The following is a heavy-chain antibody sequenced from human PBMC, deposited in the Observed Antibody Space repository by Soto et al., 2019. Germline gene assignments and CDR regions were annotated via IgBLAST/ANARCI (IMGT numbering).Heavy chain of an antibody. V-gene: IGHV4-31*03. CDR2: IYYSGST. CDR3: ARDLYGGQIFDY. Sequence: PSETLSLTCTVSGGSISSGGYYWSWIRQHPGKGLEWIGYIYYSGSTYYNPSLKSRVTISVDTSKNQFSLKLSSVTAADTAVYYCARDLYGGQIFDYWGQGTLVTVSS. J-gene: IGHJ4*02. D-gene: IGHD4-17*01. CDR1: GGSISSGGYY.